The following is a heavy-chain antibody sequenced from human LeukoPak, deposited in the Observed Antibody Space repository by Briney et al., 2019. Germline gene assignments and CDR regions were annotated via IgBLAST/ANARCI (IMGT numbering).Heavy chain of an antibody. CDR1: GFTFSRYG. CDR2: IRYDGIYK. V-gene: IGHV3-30*02. CDR3: AKDPEKGLAVARLEH. Sequence: GGSLRLSCVASGFTFSRYGMHWVRQAPGKGLEWVAFIRYDGIYKYYADSVKGRFTIFRDKSKTTLFLQMDSLRAEDTAVYYCAKDPEKGLAVARLEHWGQGTLVTVSS. J-gene: IGHJ5*02. D-gene: IGHD6-19*01.